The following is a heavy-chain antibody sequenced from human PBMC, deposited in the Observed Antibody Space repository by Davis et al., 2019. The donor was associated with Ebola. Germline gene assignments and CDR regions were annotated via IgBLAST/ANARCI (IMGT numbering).Heavy chain of an antibody. J-gene: IGHJ4*02. CDR3: AKDISGLARYYFDY. D-gene: IGHD1-14*01. V-gene: IGHV3-30-3*01. Sequence: PGGSLRLSCAASGFTFSSYAMHWVRQAPGKGLEWVAVISYDGSNKYYADSVKGRFTISRDNAKNSLYLQMNSLRAEDTALYYCAKDISGLARYYFDYWGQGTLVTVSS. CDR1: GFTFSSYA. CDR2: ISYDGSNK.